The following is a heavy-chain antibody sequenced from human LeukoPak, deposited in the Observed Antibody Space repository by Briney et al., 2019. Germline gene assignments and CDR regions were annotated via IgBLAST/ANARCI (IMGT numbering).Heavy chain of an antibody. J-gene: IGHJ4*02. CDR2: MNPNSGNT. Sequence: ASVKVSCKASGYTFTSYDINWVRQATGQGLEWMGWMNPNSGNTGYAQKFQGRVTMTRNTSISTAYMELSSLRSEDTAVYYCARGADYGDYFDYWGQGTLVTVSS. V-gene: IGHV1-8*01. CDR3: ARGADYGDYFDY. CDR1: GYTFTSYD. D-gene: IGHD4-17*01.